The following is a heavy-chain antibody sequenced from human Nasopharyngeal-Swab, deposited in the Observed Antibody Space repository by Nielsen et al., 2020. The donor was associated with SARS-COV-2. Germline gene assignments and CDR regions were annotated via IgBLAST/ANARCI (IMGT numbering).Heavy chain of an antibody. CDR1: GFTFADYA. V-gene: IGHV3-9*01. Sequence: GGSLRLSCAASGFTFADYAMHWVRQAPGKGLEWVSGISWNSGSIGYADSVKGRFTISRDNAKNSLYLQMNSLRAEDTALYYCAKSYAGDAFDIWGQGTMVTVSS. CDR2: ISWNSGSI. D-gene: IGHD2-8*01. CDR3: AKSYAGDAFDI. J-gene: IGHJ3*02.